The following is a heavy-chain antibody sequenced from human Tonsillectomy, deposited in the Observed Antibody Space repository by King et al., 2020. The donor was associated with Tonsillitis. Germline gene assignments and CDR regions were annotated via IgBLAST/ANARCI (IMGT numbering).Heavy chain of an antibody. Sequence: VQLQQWGAGLLKPSETLSLTCAVYGGSFSGYYWSWIRQPPGKGLEWIGEINHSGSTNYNPSLKSRVTISVDTSKNQFSLKLSSVTAADTAVYYCAREGPYYYDSGRYYYFDYWGQGTLVTVSS. CDR1: GGSFSGYY. D-gene: IGHD3-10*01. J-gene: IGHJ4*02. CDR3: AREGPYYYDSGRYYYFDY. CDR2: INHSGST. V-gene: IGHV4-34*01.